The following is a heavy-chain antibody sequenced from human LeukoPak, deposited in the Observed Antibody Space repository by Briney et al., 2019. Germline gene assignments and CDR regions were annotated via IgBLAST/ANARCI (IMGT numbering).Heavy chain of an antibody. Sequence: PGGCLRLSCAASGFTFSNYDMSWVRQAPGKGLEWISTISDSGGGTWYADSVKGRFTISRDNSKSTRYLHMYSLRAEDTAVYYCAKRVPYYLDHWGQGTLVPVSS. CDR1: GFTFSNYD. V-gene: IGHV3-23*01. CDR2: ISDSGGGT. CDR3: AKRVPYYLDH. J-gene: IGHJ4*02.